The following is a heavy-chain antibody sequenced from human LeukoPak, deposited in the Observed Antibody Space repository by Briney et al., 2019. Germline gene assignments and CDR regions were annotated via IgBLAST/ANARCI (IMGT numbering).Heavy chain of an antibody. CDR2: ISGSGGST. CDR1: GFTFSSYA. D-gene: IGHD3-10*02. CDR3: AELGITMIGGA. J-gene: IGHJ6*04. Sequence: GGSLRLSCAASGFTFSSYAMSWVRQAPGKGLEWVSAISGSGGSTYYADSVKGRFTISRDNAKNSLYLQMNSLRAEDTAVYYCAELGITMIGGAWGKGTTVTISS. V-gene: IGHV3-23*01.